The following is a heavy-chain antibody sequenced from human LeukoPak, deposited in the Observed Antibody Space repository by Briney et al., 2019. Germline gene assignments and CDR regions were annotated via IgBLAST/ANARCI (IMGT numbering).Heavy chain of an antibody. D-gene: IGHD5-12*01. J-gene: IGHJ6*04. Sequence: GGSLRLSCAASGFTFSSYSMSWVRQAPGKGLEWVSSISSSSSYIYYADSVKGRFTISRDNAKNSLYLQMNSLRAEDTAVYYCARVEYSGYDGPTYYYYYGMDVWGKGTTVTVSS. CDR2: ISSSSSYI. CDR3: ARVEYSGYDGPTYYYYYGMDV. V-gene: IGHV3-21*01. CDR1: GFTFSSYS.